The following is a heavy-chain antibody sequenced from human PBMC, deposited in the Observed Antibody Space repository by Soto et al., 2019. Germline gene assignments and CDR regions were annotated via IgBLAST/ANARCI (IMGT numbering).Heavy chain of an antibody. J-gene: IGHJ4*02. V-gene: IGHV3-15*01. CDR1: GFTFSSYG. Sequence: PGGSLRLSCAASGFTFSSYGMHWVRQAPGKGLEWIGRIKGETDGGTTDYAAPVKGRFTISRDHSKDTLYLHMNSLKTEDTAVYYCTTGLSNGYYNFDYWGQGTPVTVSS. D-gene: IGHD3-22*01. CDR3: TTGLSNGYYNFDY. CDR2: IKGETDGGTT.